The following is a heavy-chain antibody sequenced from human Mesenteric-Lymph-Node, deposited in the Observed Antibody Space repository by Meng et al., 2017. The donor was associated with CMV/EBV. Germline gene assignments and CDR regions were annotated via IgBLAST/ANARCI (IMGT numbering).Heavy chain of an antibody. CDR3: ARQACRDGCPADH. CDR2: IYPGDSDT. Sequence: KGSGNSIINYWIAWVRQMPGKGLEWMGIIYPGDSDTRYSPSFQGQVTISADKSISTVYLQWSSLKVSDTAMYYCARQACRDGCPADHWGQGTLVTVSS. J-gene: IGHJ4*02. D-gene: IGHD5-24*01. CDR1: GNSIINYW. V-gene: IGHV5-51*01.